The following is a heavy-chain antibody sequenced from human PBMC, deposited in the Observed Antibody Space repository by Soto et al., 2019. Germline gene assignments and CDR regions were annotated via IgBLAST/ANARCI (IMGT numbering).Heavy chain of an antibody. CDR1: GYTFTGYY. D-gene: IGHD2-2*01. CDR3: ARDGLGYCSSTSCSYYYGMDV. Sequence: ASVKVSCKASGYTFTGYYMHWVRQAPGQGLEWMGWINPNSGGTNYAQKFQGWVTMTRDTSISTAYMELSRLRSDDTAVYYCARDGLGYCSSTSCSYYYGMDVWGQGTTVTVSS. J-gene: IGHJ6*02. CDR2: INPNSGGT. V-gene: IGHV1-2*04.